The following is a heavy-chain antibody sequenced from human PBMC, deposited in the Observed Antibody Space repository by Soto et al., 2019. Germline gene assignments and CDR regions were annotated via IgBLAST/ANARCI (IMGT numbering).Heavy chain of an antibody. CDR1: GGTFSSYG. D-gene: IGHD2-8*01. CDR2: INAYNGYT. Sequence: GASVTVSCKASGGTFSSYGINWVRPAPGQGLEWMGWINAYNGYTNYAQKLQGRVTLTADTSTSTAYMELRSLRSDDTAVYFCARDDCTNGVCYIGYWGQGTLVTVSS. V-gene: IGHV1-18*04. J-gene: IGHJ4*02. CDR3: ARDDCTNGVCYIGY.